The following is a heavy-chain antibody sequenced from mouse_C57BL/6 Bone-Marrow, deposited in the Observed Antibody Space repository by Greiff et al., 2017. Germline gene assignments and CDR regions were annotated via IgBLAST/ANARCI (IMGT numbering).Heavy chain of an antibody. V-gene: IGHV5-9-1*02. CDR1: GFTFSSYA. CDR3: TRVGYYGSRRYFDV. J-gene: IGHJ1*03. CDR2: ISSGGDYI. Sequence: EVKVEESGEGLVKPGGSLKLSCAASGFTFSSYAMSWVRQTPEKRLEWVAYISSGGDYIYYADTVKGRFTISRDNARNTLYLQMSSLKSEDTAMYDCTRVGYYGSRRYFDVWRTGTTVTVSS. D-gene: IGHD1-1*01.